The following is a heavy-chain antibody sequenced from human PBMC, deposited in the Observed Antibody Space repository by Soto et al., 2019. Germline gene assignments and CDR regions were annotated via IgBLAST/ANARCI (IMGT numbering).Heavy chain of an antibody. CDR1: GFTFSNYG. D-gene: IGHD2-2*01. CDR3: ARDRFCSSAACYVTLDY. J-gene: IGHJ4*02. CDR2: LWNDGSNE. V-gene: IGHV3-33*01. Sequence: QVQLVESGGGVVQPGRSLRVSCAASGFTFSNYGMHWVRQAPGKGLEWVAVLWNDGSNENYADSVKGRFTISRDNSKNTLYLQMNSLRAEDTAIYYCARDRFCSSAACYVTLDYWGQGTLVTVPS.